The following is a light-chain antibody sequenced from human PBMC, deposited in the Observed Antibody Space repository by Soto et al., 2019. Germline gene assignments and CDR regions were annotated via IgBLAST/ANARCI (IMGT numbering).Light chain of an antibody. Sequence: EIVLTQSPGTLSLSPGERATLSCRASQSVRSNYLAWYQQKPGQAPRLLIYGASSRATGIPDRFSGSGSGTDFTRTISRLEPEEFAVYQCQQYGSSPLTFGGGTKVEIK. V-gene: IGKV3-20*01. CDR1: QSVRSNY. CDR2: GAS. J-gene: IGKJ4*01. CDR3: QQYGSSPLT.